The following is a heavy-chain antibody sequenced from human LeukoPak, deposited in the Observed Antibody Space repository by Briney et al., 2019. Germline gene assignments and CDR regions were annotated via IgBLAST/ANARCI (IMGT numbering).Heavy chain of an antibody. V-gene: IGHV4-59*08. CDR3: VRSPPGDYFDY. J-gene: IGHJ4*02. CDR2: IYHSGST. CDR1: GGSIRSYY. Sequence: SETLSLTCTVSGGSIRSYYGSWIRQPPGKGLEWIGYIYHSGSTNYNPSLKSRVTISVDTSKNQFSLKLSSVTAADTAVYYCVRSPPGDYFDYWGQGALVTVSS.